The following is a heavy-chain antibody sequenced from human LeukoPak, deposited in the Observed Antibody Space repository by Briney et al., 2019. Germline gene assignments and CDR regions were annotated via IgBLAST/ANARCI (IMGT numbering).Heavy chain of an antibody. CDR3: ARVVRWGSSGSPYYYYGMDV. Sequence: SETLSLTCAVSGASIDAAGYSWNWIRQAPGKDLEWIGNIYHGGRTSYKSSLKSRVTISVDTSKNHFSLKLTSVTAADTAVYYCARVVRWGSSGSPYYYYGMDVWGQGTTVTVSS. V-gene: IGHV4-30-2*01. CDR1: GASIDAAGYS. D-gene: IGHD1-26*01. J-gene: IGHJ6*02. CDR2: IYHGGRT.